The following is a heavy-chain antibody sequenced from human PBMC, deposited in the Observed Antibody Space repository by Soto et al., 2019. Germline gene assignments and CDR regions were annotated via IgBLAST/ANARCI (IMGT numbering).Heavy chain of an antibody. Sequence: QVQLVESGGGLVKPGGSLRLSCAASGFTFSDYYMSWIRQAPGKGLEWVTYISSSGSTIYYADSVKGRFTISRDNYKNSLYLQMNSLRAEDTAVYYCARAFREQWLADAFDIWGQGTMVTVSS. CDR2: ISSSGSTI. V-gene: IGHV3-11*01. CDR3: ARAFREQWLADAFDI. J-gene: IGHJ3*02. CDR1: GFTFSDYY. D-gene: IGHD6-19*01.